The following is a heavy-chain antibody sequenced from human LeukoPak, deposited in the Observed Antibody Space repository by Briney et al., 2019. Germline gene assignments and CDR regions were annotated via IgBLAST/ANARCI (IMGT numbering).Heavy chain of an antibody. D-gene: IGHD2-2*02. CDR2: IYYSGST. J-gene: IGHJ3*02. V-gene: IGHV4-59*01. Sequence: SETLSLTCTVSGGSISSYYWSWIRQPPGKGLEWIGYIYYSGSTNYNPPLKSRVTISVDTSKNQFSLKLSSVTAADTAVYYCARSGRYCSSTSCHTGYSYGFDAFDIWGQGTMVTVSS. CDR3: ARSGRYCSSTSCHTGYSYGFDAFDI. CDR1: GGSISSYY.